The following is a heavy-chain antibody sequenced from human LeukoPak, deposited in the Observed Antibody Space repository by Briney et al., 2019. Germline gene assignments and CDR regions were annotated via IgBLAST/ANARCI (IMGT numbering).Heavy chain of an antibody. CDR3: ARGSPRGSDRRPFDY. CDR2: INPSGGST. CDR1: GYTFTSYY. J-gene: IGHJ4*02. Sequence: ASVKVSCKASGYTFTSYYMHWVRQAPGQGLEWMGIINPSGGSTSYAQKFQGRVTMTRDTPTSTVYMELSSLRSEDTAVYYCARGSPRGSDRRPFDYWGQGTLVTVSS. D-gene: IGHD3-10*01. V-gene: IGHV1-46*01.